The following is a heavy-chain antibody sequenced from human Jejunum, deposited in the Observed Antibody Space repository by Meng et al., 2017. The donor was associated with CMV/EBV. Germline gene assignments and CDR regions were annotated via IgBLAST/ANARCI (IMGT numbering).Heavy chain of an antibody. D-gene: IGHD6-13*01. CDR3: ARDRMAAPGTFEY. Sequence: GTGHVQPSETLSLTCPVSGGSISVHYWNWFRQPAGKGLEWIGRVYMSGSTNYNPSLRSRVAMSVDTSKTQFSLRLTSVTAADTAVYYCARDRMAAPGTFEYWGQGTLVTVSS. J-gene: IGHJ4*02. CDR1: GGSISVHY. V-gene: IGHV4-4*07. CDR2: VYMSGST.